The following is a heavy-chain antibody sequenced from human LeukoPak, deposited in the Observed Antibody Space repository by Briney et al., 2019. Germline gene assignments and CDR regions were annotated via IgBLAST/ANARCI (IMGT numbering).Heavy chain of an antibody. J-gene: IGHJ4*02. D-gene: IGHD2-8*01. CDR2: INSDGSST. CDR3: ARAGYCTNGVCRKYYFDY. CDR1: GFTFSSYW. Sequence: PGGSLRLSCAASGFTFSSYWMHWVRQSPGKGLVWVSRINSDGSSTSYADSVKGRVTISRDNAKNTLYLQMNSLRAEDTAVYYCARAGYCTNGVCRKYYFDYWGQGTLVTVSS. V-gene: IGHV3-74*01.